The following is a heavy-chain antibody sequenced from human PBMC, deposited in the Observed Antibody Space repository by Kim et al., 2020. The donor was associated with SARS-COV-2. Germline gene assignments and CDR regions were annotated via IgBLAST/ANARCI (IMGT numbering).Heavy chain of an antibody. CDR2: INTNTGNP. Sequence: ASVKVSCKASGYTFTSYAMNWVRQAPGQGLEWMGWINTNTGNPTYAQGFTGRFVFSLDTSVSTAYLQISSLKAEDTAVYYCARASSQYNWNPEGPLYYFDYWGQGTLVTVSS. CDR1: GYTFTSYA. CDR3: ARASSQYNWNPEGPLYYFDY. V-gene: IGHV7-4-1*02. J-gene: IGHJ4*02. D-gene: IGHD1-20*01.